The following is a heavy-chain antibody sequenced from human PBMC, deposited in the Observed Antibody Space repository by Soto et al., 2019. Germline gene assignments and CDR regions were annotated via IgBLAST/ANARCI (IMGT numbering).Heavy chain of an antibody. CDR3: AKEGRAAAGGGPAY. D-gene: IGHD6-13*01. J-gene: IGHJ4*02. CDR1: GFTFSSYG. CDR2: ISYDGSNK. V-gene: IGHV3-30*18. Sequence: QVPLVESGGGVVQPGRSLRLSCAASGFTFSSYGMHWVRQAPGKGLEWVAVISYDGSNKYYADSVKGRFTISRDNSKNTLYLQMNSLRAEDTAVYYCAKEGRAAAGGGPAYWGQGTLVTVSS.